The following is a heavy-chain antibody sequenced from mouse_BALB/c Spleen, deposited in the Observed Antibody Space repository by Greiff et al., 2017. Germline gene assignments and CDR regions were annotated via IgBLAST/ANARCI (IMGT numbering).Heavy chain of an antibody. Sequence: EVMLVESGGGLVQPGGSLKLSCAASGFTFSSYTMSWVRQTPEKRLEWVAYISNGGGSTYYPDTVKGRFTISRDNAKNTLYLQMSSLKSEDTAMYYCARNYYAMDYWGQGTSVTVSS. CDR3: ARNYYAMDY. V-gene: IGHV5-12-2*01. CDR2: ISNGGGST. J-gene: IGHJ4*01. CDR1: GFTFSSYT.